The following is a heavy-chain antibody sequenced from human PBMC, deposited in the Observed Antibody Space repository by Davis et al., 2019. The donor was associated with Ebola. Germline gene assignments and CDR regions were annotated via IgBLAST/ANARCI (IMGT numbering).Heavy chain of an antibody. CDR2: INSDGSST. Sequence: GESLKISCAASGFTFSSYWMHWVRQAPGKGLVWVSRINSDGSSTSYADSVKGRFTVSRDNGKNSLYLQMNSLRAEDTAVYYCEGGPSYGMDVWGKGTTVTVSS. V-gene: IGHV3-74*01. CDR3: EGGPSYGMDV. D-gene: IGHD3-16*01. J-gene: IGHJ6*04. CDR1: GFTFSSYW.